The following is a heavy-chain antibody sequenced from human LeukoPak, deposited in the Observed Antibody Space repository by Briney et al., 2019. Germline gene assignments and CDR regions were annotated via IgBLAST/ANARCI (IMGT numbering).Heavy chain of an antibody. Sequence: ASVKVSCKASGYTFTSYGISWVRQAPGQGLEWMGWISAYNGNTNYAQKLQGRVTMTTDTSTSTAYMELRSLRSDDTAVYYCARENTMGRGFPRGFDIWGQGTMVTVSS. CDR3: ARENTMGRGFPRGFDI. V-gene: IGHV1-18*01. CDR1: GYTFTSYG. CDR2: ISAYNGNT. J-gene: IGHJ3*02. D-gene: IGHD3-10*01.